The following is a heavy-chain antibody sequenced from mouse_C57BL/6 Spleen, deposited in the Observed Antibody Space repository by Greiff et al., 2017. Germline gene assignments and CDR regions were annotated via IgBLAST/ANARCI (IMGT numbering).Heavy chain of an antibody. Sequence: QVQLQQSGPELVKPGASVKISCKASGYAFSSSWLNWVKQRPGKGLEWIGRIYPGDGDTNYNGKFKGKATLTADKSSSTAYMQLSSLTSEDSAVYFCAILYYGNHYYAMDYWGQGTSVTVSS. CDR3: AILYYGNHYYAMDY. J-gene: IGHJ4*01. D-gene: IGHD2-1*01. V-gene: IGHV1-82*01. CDR2: IYPGDGDT. CDR1: GYAFSSSW.